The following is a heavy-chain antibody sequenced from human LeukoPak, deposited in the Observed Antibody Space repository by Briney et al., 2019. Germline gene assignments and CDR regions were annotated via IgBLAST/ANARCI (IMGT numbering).Heavy chain of an antibody. CDR1: GFTFSSYG. D-gene: IGHD5-18*01. J-gene: IGHJ4*02. CDR2: ISYDGSNK. V-gene: IGHV3-30*03. CDR3: ARGTVDTAMEGGY. Sequence: GGSLRLSCAASGFTFSSYGMHWVRQAPGKGLEGVAVISYDGSNKYYADSVKGRFTISRDNSKNTLYLQMNSLRAEDTAVYYCARGTVDTAMEGGYWGQGTLVTVSS.